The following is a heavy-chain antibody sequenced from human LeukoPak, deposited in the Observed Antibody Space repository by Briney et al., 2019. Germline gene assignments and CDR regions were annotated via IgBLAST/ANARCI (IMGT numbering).Heavy chain of an antibody. D-gene: IGHD2-8*01. CDR3: ARLIFCTITACYFDY. CDR1: GGSINSGSYY. CDR2: INYSGTT. J-gene: IGHJ4*02. Sequence: SETLSLICTVSGGSINSGSYYWAWVRQPPGKGLEWIGSINYSGTTYYTPSLKSRVTISVDTSKNQFSLKLSSVTAADTSVYYCARLIFCTITACYFDYWGQGSLVTVSS. V-gene: IGHV4-39*01.